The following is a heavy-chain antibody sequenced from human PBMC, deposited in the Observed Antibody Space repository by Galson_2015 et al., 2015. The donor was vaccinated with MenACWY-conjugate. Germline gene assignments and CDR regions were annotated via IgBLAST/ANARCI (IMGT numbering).Heavy chain of an antibody. CDR2: INPVDSNI. D-gene: IGHD1-26*01. V-gene: IGHV5-51*01. CDR1: GYSFPNYW. CDR3: ARHPPGGRGMDV. Sequence: QSGAEVKKPGESLTISCQGSGYSFPNYWIAWVRQMPGKGLEWVGLINPVDSNIRYSPSFQGQVTISADESISTAYLQWSSLKASDTAMYYCARHPPGGRGMDVWGRGTTVTVSS. J-gene: IGHJ6*02.